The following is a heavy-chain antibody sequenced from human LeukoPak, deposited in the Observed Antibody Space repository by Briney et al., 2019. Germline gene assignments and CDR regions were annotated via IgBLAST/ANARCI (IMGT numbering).Heavy chain of an antibody. Sequence: ASVKVSCKASGYTFTSYGISWVRQAPGQGLEWMGWISAYNGNTNYAQKLQGRVTMTRDTSTSTVYMELSSLRSEDTAVYYCARVGMVRGYYYYMDVWGKGTTVTISS. CDR1: GYTFTSYG. CDR2: ISAYNGNT. V-gene: IGHV1-18*01. CDR3: ARVGMVRGYYYYMDV. J-gene: IGHJ6*03. D-gene: IGHD3-10*01.